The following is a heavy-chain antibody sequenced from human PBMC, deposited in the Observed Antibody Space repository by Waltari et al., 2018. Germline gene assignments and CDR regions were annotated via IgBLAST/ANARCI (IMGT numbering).Heavy chain of an antibody. CDR2: IIPNLGTE. V-gene: IGHV1-69*05. J-gene: IGHJ1*01. D-gene: IGHD2-15*01. CDR3: ASLLSVHYSAEYFQH. Sequence: QVQLVQSGAEVKKPGSSVKVSCKASGGTFSSYAISWVRQAPGQGLEWMGGIIPNLGTENMAQKCEDRFTITTDDSTSTAYMERSSRRSENTALYYCASLLSVHYSAEYFQHWGRGTVGTVSS. CDR1: GGTFSSYA.